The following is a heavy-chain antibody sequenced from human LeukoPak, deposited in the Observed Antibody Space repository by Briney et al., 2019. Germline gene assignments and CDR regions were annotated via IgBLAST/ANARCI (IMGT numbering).Heavy chain of an antibody. CDR1: SGSISAYY. V-gene: IGHV4-59*01. CDR3: AREVGSLTTLGGYYYQYYMDV. J-gene: IGHJ6*03. CDR2: IDYSAST. Sequence: SETLSLTCTVSSGSISAYYWSWIRQPPEKGLERIGYIDYSASTNYNPSLKSRVPISVDTSKNQFSLNLRSVTAADTAVYYCAREVGSLTTLGGYYYQYYMDVWGTGTTVTVSS. D-gene: IGHD4-23*01.